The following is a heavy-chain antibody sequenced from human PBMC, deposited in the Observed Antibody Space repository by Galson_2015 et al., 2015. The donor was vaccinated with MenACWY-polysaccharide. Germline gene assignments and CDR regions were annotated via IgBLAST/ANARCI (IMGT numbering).Heavy chain of an antibody. D-gene: IGHD3-10*01. CDR3: ARDIRRKYYGSGSHGYFDS. CDR1: GFTLSTYS. Sequence: SLRLSCAGSGFTLSTYSMTWVRQAPGKGLEWVSFISPDGSDIDYAASLKGRFTISRDNAKVYLEVNSLRAEDTAVYYCARDIRRKYYGSGSHGYFDSWSQGTLVTVSS. CDR2: ISPDGSDI. V-gene: IGHV3-21*01. J-gene: IGHJ4*02.